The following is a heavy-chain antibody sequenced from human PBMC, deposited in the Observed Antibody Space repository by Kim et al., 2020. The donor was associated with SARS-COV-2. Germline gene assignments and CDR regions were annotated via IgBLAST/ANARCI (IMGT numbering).Heavy chain of an antibody. V-gene: IGHV3-33*06. J-gene: IGHJ4*02. Sequence: GGSLRLSCAASGFTFSSYGMHWVRQAPGKGLEWVAVIWYDGSNKYYADSVKGRFTISRDNSKNTLYLQMNSLRAEDTAVYYCAKGGYSSSWYTFDYWGQGTLVTVSS. CDR3: AKGGYSSSWYTFDY. D-gene: IGHD6-13*01. CDR2: IWYDGSNK. CDR1: GFTFSSYG.